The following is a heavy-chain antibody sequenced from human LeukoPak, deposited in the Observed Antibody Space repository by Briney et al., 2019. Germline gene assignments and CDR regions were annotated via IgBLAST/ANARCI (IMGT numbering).Heavy chain of an antibody. J-gene: IGHJ5*02. V-gene: IGHV1-8*02. D-gene: IGHD6-19*01. CDR2: MNPNSGNT. CDR1: GYTFTSYD. CDR3: ARMDSGWYGNWFDP. Sequence: ASVKVSCKASGYTFTSYDINWVRQATGQGLEWMGWMNPNSGNTGYAQKFQGRVTMTRNTSISTAYMELSSLRSEDTAVYYCARMDSGWYGNWFDPWGQGTLVTVSS.